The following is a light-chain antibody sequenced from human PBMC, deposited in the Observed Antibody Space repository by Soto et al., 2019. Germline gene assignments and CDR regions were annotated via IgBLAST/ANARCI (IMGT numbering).Light chain of an antibody. J-gene: IGKJ2*01. CDR3: QQTYSTPYT. V-gene: IGKV1-39*01. Sequence: DIPMTQSPSSLSASVGDRVTITCRASQNITGYLNWYQQIPGGAPKLLIYAASSLQSGVPLRFSGSGSGTDFTLTISSLQPEDFATFYCQQTYSTPYTFGQGTKLEIK. CDR2: AAS. CDR1: QNITGY.